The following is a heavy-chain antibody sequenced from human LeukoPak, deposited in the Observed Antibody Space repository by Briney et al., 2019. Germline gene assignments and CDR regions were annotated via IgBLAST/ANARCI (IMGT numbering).Heavy chain of an antibody. Sequence: PGGPLRLSCAASGFTFHHYAIHWVRQVPGKGLEWVSGISWNSAYIGYADSVKGRFTISRDNAKNSVYLQMNSLRAEDTALYYCAKDKAPLYSGYDWDLDFWGQGTMVTVSS. J-gene: IGHJ4*02. CDR1: GFTFHHYA. CDR2: ISWNSAYI. V-gene: IGHV3-9*01. D-gene: IGHD5-12*01. CDR3: AKDKAPLYSGYDWDLDF.